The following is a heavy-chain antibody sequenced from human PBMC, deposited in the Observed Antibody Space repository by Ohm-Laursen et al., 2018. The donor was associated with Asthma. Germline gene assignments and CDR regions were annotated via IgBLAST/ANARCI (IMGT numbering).Heavy chain of an antibody. CDR1: GGSISSYY. D-gene: IGHD6-19*01. CDR3: ARSGSGWFDY. V-gene: IGHV4-59*01. Sequence: ETLSLTCTVSGGSISSYYWSWIRQPPGKGLEWIGYIYYSGSTNYNPSLKSRVTISVDTSKNQFSLKLSSVTAADTAVYYCARSGSGWFDYWGQGTLVTVSS. J-gene: IGHJ4*02. CDR2: IYYSGST.